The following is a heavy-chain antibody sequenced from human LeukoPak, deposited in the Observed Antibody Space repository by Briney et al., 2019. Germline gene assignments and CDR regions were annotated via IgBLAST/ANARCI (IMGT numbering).Heavy chain of an antibody. CDR1: GYTFTSYG. J-gene: IGHJ6*02. V-gene: IGHV1-18*01. CDR2: ISAYNGNT. CDR3: ARIRLVDCSGGSCYLDYYYYGMDV. Sequence: GASVKVSCKASGYTFTSYGISWVRQALGQGLEWMGWISAYNGNTNYAQKLQGRVTMTTDTSTSTAYMELRSLRSDDTAEYYCARIRLVDCSGGSCYLDYYYYGMDVWGQGTTVTVSS. D-gene: IGHD2-15*01.